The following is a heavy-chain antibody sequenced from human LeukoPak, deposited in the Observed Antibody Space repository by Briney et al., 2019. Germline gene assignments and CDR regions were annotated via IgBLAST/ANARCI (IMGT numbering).Heavy chain of an antibody. CDR2: IRYDGSNK. CDR1: GFTFSSYG. D-gene: IGHD5-18*01. Sequence: GGSLRLSCAAAGFTFSSYGMHWVRQAPGKGLEWVAFIRYDGSNKYYADSVKGRFTISRDNSKNTLYLQMNSLRAEDTAVYYCARDLSGVTGYTYGRGIDYWGQGTLVTVSS. V-gene: IGHV3-30*02. CDR3: ARDLSGVTGYTYGRGIDY. J-gene: IGHJ4*02.